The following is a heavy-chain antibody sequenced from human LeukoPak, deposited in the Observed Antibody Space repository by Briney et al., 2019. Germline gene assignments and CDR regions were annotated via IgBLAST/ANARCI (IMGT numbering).Heavy chain of an antibody. Sequence: SETLSLXCTVSGGSISSYYWSWIRQPPGKGLEWIGYIYYSGSTNYNPSLKSRVTMSVDKSKNQFSLKLTSVTAADTALYFCARAQDGDFGNDAFDIWGQGTMVTVSS. D-gene: IGHD4-17*01. J-gene: IGHJ3*02. CDR2: IYYSGST. CDR1: GGSISSYY. CDR3: ARAQDGDFGNDAFDI. V-gene: IGHV4-59*12.